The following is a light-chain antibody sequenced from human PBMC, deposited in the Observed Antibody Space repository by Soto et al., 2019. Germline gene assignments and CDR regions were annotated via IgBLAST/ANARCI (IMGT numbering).Light chain of an antibody. CDR2: DVY. Sequence: QSALTQPRSVSGSPGQSVTISCTGTSSDVGGYNFVSWYQQHPGRAPKLMIYDVYKRPSVVPDRFSGSKSGNTASLTISGLQAEDEADYYCSSYAGRPGVVFGEGTKLTVL. CDR3: SSYAGRPGVV. CDR1: SSDVGGYNF. J-gene: IGLJ2*01. V-gene: IGLV2-11*01.